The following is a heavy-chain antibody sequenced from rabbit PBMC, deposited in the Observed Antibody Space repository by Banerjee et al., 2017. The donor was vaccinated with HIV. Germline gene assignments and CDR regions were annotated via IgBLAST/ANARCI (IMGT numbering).Heavy chain of an antibody. Sequence: QEQLVESGGGLVQPEGSLTLTCTASGFTFSRYWMSWVRQAPGKGLEWIGCIYAGSTDTTYYASWAKGRFTISKTSSITVTLQMTSLTVADTATYFCTRYHGGSSVYTDFFDLWGPGTLVTVS. J-gene: IGHJ4*01. CDR1: GFTFSRYW. CDR3: TRYHGGSSVYTDFFDL. CDR2: IYAGSTDTT. V-gene: IGHV1S45*01. D-gene: IGHD8-1*01.